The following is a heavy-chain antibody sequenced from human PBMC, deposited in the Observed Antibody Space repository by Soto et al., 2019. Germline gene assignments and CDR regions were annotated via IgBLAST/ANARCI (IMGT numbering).Heavy chain of an antibody. D-gene: IGHD3-10*01. V-gene: IGHV4-39*01. J-gene: IGHJ4*02. CDR3: ATHYYGSGTYVPDYFDY. Sequence: PSETLSLTCTVSGGSISSSDYYWGWIRQPPGKGLEWTGSVYYSGSTYYNPSLKSRVAISVDTSKNQFSLNLSSVTAADTAVYYCATHYYGSGTYVPDYFDYWGQGTQVSVSS. CDR1: GGSISSSDYY. CDR2: VYYSGST.